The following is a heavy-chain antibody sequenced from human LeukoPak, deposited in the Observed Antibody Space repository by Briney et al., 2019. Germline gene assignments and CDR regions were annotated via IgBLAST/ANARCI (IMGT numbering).Heavy chain of an antibody. V-gene: IGHV1-69*13. CDR2: TIPIFGTA. Sequence: SVKVSCKASGGTFSSYAISWVRQAPGQGLEWMGGTIPIFGTANYAQKFQGRVTITADESTSTAYMELSSLRSEDTAVYYCARDLRIVVVPAAIGWDCWFDPWGQGTLVTVSS. J-gene: IGHJ5*02. CDR1: GGTFSSYA. D-gene: IGHD2-2*01. CDR3: ARDLRIVVVPAAIGWDCWFDP.